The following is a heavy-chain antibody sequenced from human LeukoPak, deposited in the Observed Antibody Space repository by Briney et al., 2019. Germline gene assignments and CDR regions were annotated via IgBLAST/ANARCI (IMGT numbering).Heavy chain of an antibody. Sequence: SETLSLTCTVSVVSVSSYSYYWGWIRQPPGKGLEWMATVYYSGSTYYNPSLKSRVTISLDTSKNQFSLRLTSLTAADTAVYYCARGSLVVVTAPPDSWGQGTLVTVSS. D-gene: IGHD2-21*02. CDR3: ARGSLVVVTAPPDS. CDR2: VYYSGST. CDR1: VVSVSSYSYY. V-gene: IGHV4-39*07. J-gene: IGHJ4*02.